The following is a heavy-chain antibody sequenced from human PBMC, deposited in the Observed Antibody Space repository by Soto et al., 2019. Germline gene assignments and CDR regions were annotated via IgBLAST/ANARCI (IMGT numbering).Heavy chain of an antibody. Sequence: SETLSLTCTVSGGSISSGGYYWSWIRQHPGKGLEWIGYIYYSGSTYYNPSLKSRVTISVDTSKNQFSLKLSSVTAADTAVYCCARDRVTTLGGMDVWGQGTTVTVSS. D-gene: IGHD4-4*01. CDR1: GGSISSGGYY. CDR3: ARDRVTTLGGMDV. V-gene: IGHV4-31*03. J-gene: IGHJ6*02. CDR2: IYYSGST.